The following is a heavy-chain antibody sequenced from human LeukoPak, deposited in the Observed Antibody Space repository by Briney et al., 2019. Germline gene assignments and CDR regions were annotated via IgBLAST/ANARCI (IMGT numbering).Heavy chain of an antibody. D-gene: IGHD3-10*02. CDR2: ISSSGRTT. CDR3: AELGITMIGGV. J-gene: IGHJ6*04. V-gene: IGHV3-48*03. Sequence: GGSLRLSCEASGFPFINHEMNWVRQAPGKGLEWLSYISSSGRTTYYADSVKGRFTISRDNAKNSLYLQMNSLRAEDTAVYYCAELGITMIGGVWGKGTTVTISS. CDR1: GFPFINHE.